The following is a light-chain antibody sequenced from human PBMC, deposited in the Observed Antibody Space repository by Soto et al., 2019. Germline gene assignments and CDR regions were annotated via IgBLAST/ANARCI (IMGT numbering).Light chain of an antibody. CDR1: SSNLGAGYD. CDR3: QSYDSGLSGHWV. CDR2: DNT. V-gene: IGLV1-40*01. J-gene: IGLJ3*02. Sequence: QSVLTQPPSMSGAPGQRVTMSCTGSSSNLGAGYDVHWYQRLQGAAPKLLIYDNTHRPSGVPNRFSGSKSGTSASLAITGLQAEDEAEYFCQSYDSGLSGHWVFGGGTKLTVL.